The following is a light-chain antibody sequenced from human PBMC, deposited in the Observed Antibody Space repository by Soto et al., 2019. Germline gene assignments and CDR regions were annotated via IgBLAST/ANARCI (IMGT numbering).Light chain of an antibody. CDR1: QSISSY. CDR2: AAS. CDR3: QQSYSTPPLT. Sequence: DIQMTQSPSSLSASVGDRVTITCRASQSISSYLNWYQQKPGKAPKLLIYAASSLQSGVPSMFSGSVSGTDFTLTISSLPAEDFETYYCQQSYSTPPLTFGQGTKVEIK. J-gene: IGKJ1*01. V-gene: IGKV1-39*01.